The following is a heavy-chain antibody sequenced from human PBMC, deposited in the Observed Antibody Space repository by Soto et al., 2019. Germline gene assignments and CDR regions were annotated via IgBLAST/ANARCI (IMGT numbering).Heavy chain of an antibody. Sequence: GGSLRLSCAASGFTFSSYAMSWVRQAPGKGLEWVSAISGSGGSTYYADSVKGRFTISRDNSKNTLYLQMNSLRAEDTAVYYCASTREAARYFDYWGQGTLVTVSS. CDR3: ASTREAARYFDY. CDR1: GFTFSSYA. V-gene: IGHV3-23*01. J-gene: IGHJ4*02. D-gene: IGHD6-6*01. CDR2: ISGSGGST.